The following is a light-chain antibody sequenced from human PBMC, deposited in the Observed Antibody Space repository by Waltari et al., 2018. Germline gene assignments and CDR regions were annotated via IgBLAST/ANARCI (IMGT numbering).Light chain of an antibody. CDR2: AAS. V-gene: IGKV3-20*01. CDR1: QSVSRA. CDR3: QHYVNLPVT. Sequence: EIGLPQPPGTLPFSPGERATPSCRASQSVSRALAWYQQKPGQAPRLLIYAASTRATGVPDRFSGSGSGTDFSLTISRLDPEDFAVYYCQHYVNLPVTFGQGTKVEI. J-gene: IGKJ1*01.